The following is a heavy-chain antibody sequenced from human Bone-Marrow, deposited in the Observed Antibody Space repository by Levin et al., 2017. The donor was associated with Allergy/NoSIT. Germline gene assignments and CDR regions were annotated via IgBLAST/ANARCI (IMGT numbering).Heavy chain of an antibody. J-gene: IGHJ3*02. CDR3: ARANRHYDILTGYYNDDAFDI. CDR2: IYSGGST. CDR1: GFTVSSNY. Sequence: GGSLRLSCAASGFTVSSNYMSWVRQAPGKGLEWVSVIYSGGSTYYADSVKGRFTISRDNSKNTLYLQMNSLRAEDTAVYYCARANRHYDILTGYYNDDAFDIWGQGTMVTVSS. D-gene: IGHD3-9*01. V-gene: IGHV3-66*02.